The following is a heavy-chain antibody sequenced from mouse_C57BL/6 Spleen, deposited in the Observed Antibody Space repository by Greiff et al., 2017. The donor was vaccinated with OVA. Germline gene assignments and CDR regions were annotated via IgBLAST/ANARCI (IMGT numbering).Heavy chain of an antibody. V-gene: IGHV1-69*01. J-gene: IGHJ2*01. D-gene: IGHD1-1*01. Sequence: VQLQQPGAELVMPGASVKLSCKASGYTFTSYWMPWVRQRPGQGLEWIGEIDPSDSYTNYNQKFKGKSTLTVDKSSSTAYMQLSSLTSEDSAVYYCARHYYGSSYGYFDYWGQGTTLTVSS. CDR2: IDPSDSYT. CDR1: GYTFTSYW. CDR3: ARHYYGSSYGYFDY.